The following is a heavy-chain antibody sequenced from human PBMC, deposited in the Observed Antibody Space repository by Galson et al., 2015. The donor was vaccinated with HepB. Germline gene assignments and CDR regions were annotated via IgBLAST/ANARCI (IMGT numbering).Heavy chain of an antibody. Sequence: SLRLSCAASGFTFSSYAMSWVRQAPGKGLEWVSAIGGGGGTTHYADSVKGRFTISRDNSKNTLYLQMTSLRAEDTAVYYCAKLHSPVGITMVRGVSFYFDYWGQGTLVTVSS. D-gene: IGHD3-10*01. CDR2: IGGGGGTT. CDR3: AKLHSPVGITMVRGVSFYFDY. V-gene: IGHV3-23*01. J-gene: IGHJ4*02. CDR1: GFTFSSYA.